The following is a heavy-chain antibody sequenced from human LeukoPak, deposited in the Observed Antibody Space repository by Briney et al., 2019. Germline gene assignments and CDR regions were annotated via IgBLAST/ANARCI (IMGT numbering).Heavy chain of an antibody. V-gene: IGHV1-69*01. CDR3: AREDSSSGYFDY. Sequence: GASVKVSCKASGSTFSSYANSWVRQAPGQGLEWMGGIIPIFGTANYAQKFQGRVTITADESTSTAYMELSSLRSEDTAVYYCAREDSSSGYFDYWGQGTLVTVSS. CDR1: GSTFSSYA. CDR2: IIPIFGTA. J-gene: IGHJ4*02. D-gene: IGHD6-13*01.